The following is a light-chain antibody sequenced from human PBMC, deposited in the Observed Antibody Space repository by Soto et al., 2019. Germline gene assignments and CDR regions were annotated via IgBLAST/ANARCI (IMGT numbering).Light chain of an antibody. V-gene: IGKV3-20*01. CDR2: DAS. CDR3: QQFSSYPLT. J-gene: IGKJ4*01. CDR1: QTIRNNY. Sequence: EIVLTQSQRTLSLSPGEGAPLXCRASQTIRNNYLAWYQQKPGQAPRLLIYDASSRATGIPDRFSGGGSGTDFTLTISRLEPEDFAVYYCQQFSSYPLTFGGGTKVDNK.